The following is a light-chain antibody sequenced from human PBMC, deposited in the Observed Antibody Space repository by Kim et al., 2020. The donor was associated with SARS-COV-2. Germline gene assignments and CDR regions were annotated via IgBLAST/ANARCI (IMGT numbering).Light chain of an antibody. Sequence: ALVKLTCTLSSGHSSYAIAWHQQQPEKGPRYLMKLNSDGSHSKGDGIPDRFSGSSSGAERYLTISSLQSEDEADYYCQTWGTGIVVFGGGTQLTVL. V-gene: IGLV4-69*01. CDR3: QTWGTGIVV. CDR2: LNSDGSH. J-gene: IGLJ2*01. CDR1: SGHSSYA.